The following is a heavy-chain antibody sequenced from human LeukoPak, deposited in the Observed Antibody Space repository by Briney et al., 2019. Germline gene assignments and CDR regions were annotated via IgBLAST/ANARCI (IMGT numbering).Heavy chain of an antibody. V-gene: IGHV3-15*01. Sequence: GGSLRLSCAASGFTFSNAWMSWVRQAPGKGLEWVGRIKSKNDGGTTDYAAPVKGRFTISRDDSKNTLYLQMNSLKTEDTAVYYCTTARWAGGIDYWGQGTLVTVSS. D-gene: IGHD3-16*01. J-gene: IGHJ4*02. CDR1: GFTFSNAW. CDR3: TTARWAGGIDY. CDR2: IKSKNDGGTT.